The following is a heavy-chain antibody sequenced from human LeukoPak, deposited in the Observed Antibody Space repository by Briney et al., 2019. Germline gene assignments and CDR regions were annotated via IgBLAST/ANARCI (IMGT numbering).Heavy chain of an antibody. CDR1: GGSISSNRW. Sequence: PSETLSLTCVVSGGSISSNRWWSWVRQPPGRGLEWIGEIYHSGSTNYNPSLESRVTISVDKSKNQFSLKLTSVTAADTAVYYCARGLVGPYDSSGYDAFDIWGQGTMVTVSS. D-gene: IGHD3-22*01. J-gene: IGHJ3*02. V-gene: IGHV4-4*02. CDR2: IYHSGST. CDR3: ARGLVGPYDSSGYDAFDI.